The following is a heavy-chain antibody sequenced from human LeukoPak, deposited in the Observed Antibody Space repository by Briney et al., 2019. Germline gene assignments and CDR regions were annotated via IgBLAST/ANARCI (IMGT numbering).Heavy chain of an antibody. CDR1: GLIFSNYE. Sequence: PGGSLRLSCAASGLIFSNYETNWVRKAPGKGLEGMSYTTTSGGFKIYADSVKGRFTTSRDNAKNSLYLKLNSVRAEDMAVYYCARDSVEWYIFDYWGQGTLVTVSS. D-gene: IGHD3-3*01. CDR3: ARDSVEWYIFDY. V-gene: IGHV3-48*03. J-gene: IGHJ4*02. CDR2: TTTSGGFK.